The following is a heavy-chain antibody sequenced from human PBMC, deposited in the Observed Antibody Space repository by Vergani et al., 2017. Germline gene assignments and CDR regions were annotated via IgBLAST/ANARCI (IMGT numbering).Heavy chain of an antibody. Sequence: EVQLVESGGGLVQPGGSLRLSCAASGFTFSSYSMNWVRQAPGKGLEWVSYISSSSSTIYYADSVKGRFTISRDNAKNSLYLQMNSLRAEDTAVYYCARSDYYDSSGYLLPHAFDIWGQGTMVTVSS. CDR3: ARSDYYDSSGYLLPHAFDI. J-gene: IGHJ3*02. D-gene: IGHD3-22*01. V-gene: IGHV3-48*01. CDR2: ISSSSSTI. CDR1: GFTFSSYS.